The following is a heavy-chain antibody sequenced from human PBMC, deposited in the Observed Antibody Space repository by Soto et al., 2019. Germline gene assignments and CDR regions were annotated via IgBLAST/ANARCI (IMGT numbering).Heavy chain of an antibody. D-gene: IGHD2-2*01. CDR1: GYTFTSYY. J-gene: IGHJ6*03. CDR3: ARVLSPQPYYYYMDV. Sequence: QVQLVQSGAEVKKPGASVKVSCKASGYTFTSYYMHWVRQAPGQGLEWMGIINPSGGSTSYAQKFKGRDTMTRDTSTSTVYMELSSLRSEDTAVYYCARVLSPQPYYYYMDVWGKGTTVTVSS. V-gene: IGHV1-46*03. CDR2: INPSGGST.